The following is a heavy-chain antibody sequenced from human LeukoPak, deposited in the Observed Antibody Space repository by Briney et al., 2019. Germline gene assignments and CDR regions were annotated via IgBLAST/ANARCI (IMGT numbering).Heavy chain of an antibody. CDR2: INTNTGNP. D-gene: IGHD3-10*01. V-gene: IGHV7-4-1*02. J-gene: IGHJ4*02. Sequence: ASVKVSCKASGYTFTIYAMNWVRQAPGQGLEWMGWINTNTGNPTYAQGFTGRFVFSLDTSVSAAYLQITSLKADDTAAYYCVRGTPTPGMDYWGQGTQVTVSS. CDR3: VRGTPTPGMDY. CDR1: GYTFTIYA.